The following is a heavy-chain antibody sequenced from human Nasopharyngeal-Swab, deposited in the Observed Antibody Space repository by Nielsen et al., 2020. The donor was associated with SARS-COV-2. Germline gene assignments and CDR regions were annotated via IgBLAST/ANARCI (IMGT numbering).Heavy chain of an antibody. V-gene: IGHV1-2*04. D-gene: IGHD4/OR15-4a*01. CDR3: ARDLVADYALTVRGNYYYGMDV. Sequence: ASVKVSCKASGYTFTGYYMHWVRQAPGQGLEWMGWINPNSGGTNYAQKFQGWVTMTRDTSISTAYMELSGLRSDDTAVYYCARDLVADYALTVRGNYYYGMDVWGQGTTVTVSS. CDR2: INPNSGGT. CDR1: GYTFTGYY. J-gene: IGHJ6*02.